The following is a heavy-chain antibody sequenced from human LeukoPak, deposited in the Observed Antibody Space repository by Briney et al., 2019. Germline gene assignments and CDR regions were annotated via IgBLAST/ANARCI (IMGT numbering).Heavy chain of an antibody. V-gene: IGHV4-4*07. D-gene: IGHD4-17*01. CDR2: IHSGTT. CDR1: GGSISSYF. Sequence: ASETLSLTCSVSGGSISSYFLSWIRQPAGKGLEWIGRIHSGTTTYNPSLKSRVTMSLDTSKNQVSLTLRSVTAADTALYYCTRDSGTTGEVKFDPWGRGTLVTVSS. CDR3: TRDSGTTGEVKFDP. J-gene: IGHJ5*02.